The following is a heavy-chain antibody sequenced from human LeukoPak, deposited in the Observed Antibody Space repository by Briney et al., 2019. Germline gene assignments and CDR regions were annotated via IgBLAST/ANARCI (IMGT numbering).Heavy chain of an antibody. CDR2: INHSGST. CDR1: GGSFSGYY. D-gene: IGHD3-22*01. CDR3: ARDRSSGYLLDY. Sequence: SETLSLTCAVYGGSFSGYYWSWIRQPPGKGLEWIGEINHSGSTNYNPSLKSRVTISVDTSKNQFSLKLSSVTAADTAVYYCARDRSSGYLLDYWGQGTLVTVSS. V-gene: IGHV4-34*09. J-gene: IGHJ4*02.